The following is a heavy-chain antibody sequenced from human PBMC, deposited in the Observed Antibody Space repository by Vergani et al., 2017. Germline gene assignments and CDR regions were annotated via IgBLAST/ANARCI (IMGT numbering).Heavy chain of an antibody. D-gene: IGHD5-12*01. CDR2: ISGSGGST. Sequence: EAQLLESGGGLVQPGGSLRLSCVASGFPFSSHGMSWVRQTPGKGPEWVSCISGSGGSTYYAGSVKGRFTISRDSSKNTLYLQMNSLSAGDTAVYYCAKANPRNSGYDYLYYYHAMDVWGQGTTVTVSS. V-gene: IGHV3-23*01. J-gene: IGHJ6*02. CDR1: GFPFSSHG. CDR3: AKANPRNSGYDYLYYYHAMDV.